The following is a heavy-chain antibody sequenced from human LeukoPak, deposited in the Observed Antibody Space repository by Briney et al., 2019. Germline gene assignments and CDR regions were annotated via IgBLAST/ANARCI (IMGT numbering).Heavy chain of an antibody. CDR3: ARGARGYRYGSRFEY. V-gene: IGHV3-11*04. Sequence: GGSLRLSCAASGLTFSDYYLSWIRQASGTGLGWVSHISSSGSHIYYADSVKGRFTISRDNAKNSLYLETNSLIAEDTAVYYCARGARGYRYGSRFEYWGQGTLVTVSS. CDR2: ISSSGSHI. CDR1: GLTFSDYY. D-gene: IGHD5-18*01. J-gene: IGHJ4*02.